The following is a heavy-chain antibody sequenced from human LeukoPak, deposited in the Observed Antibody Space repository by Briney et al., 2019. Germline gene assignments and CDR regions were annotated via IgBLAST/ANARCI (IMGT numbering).Heavy chain of an antibody. Sequence: GGSLRLSCAASGFTFPNYVMSWVRQAPGKGLEWVSAISGSGGNTYYADSVKGRFTISRDNSKITLYLQMNSLRAEDAAVYYCANEYSKGDVWGQGTVVTVSS. D-gene: IGHD4-11*01. J-gene: IGHJ3*01. CDR1: GFTFPNYV. CDR2: ISGSGGNT. V-gene: IGHV3-23*01. CDR3: ANEYSKGDV.